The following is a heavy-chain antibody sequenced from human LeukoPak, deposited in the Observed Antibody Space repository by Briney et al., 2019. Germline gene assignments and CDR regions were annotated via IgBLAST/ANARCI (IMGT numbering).Heavy chain of an antibody. CDR3: ASQRGYSYGFSYFDY. Sequence: GGSLRLSCAASGFTFSSYAMSWVRQAPGKGLEWVSAISGSGGSTYYADSVKGRFTISRDNSKNTLYLQMNSLRAEDTAVYYCASQRGYSYGFSYFDYWGQGTLVTVSS. V-gene: IGHV3-23*01. D-gene: IGHD5-18*01. CDR1: GFTFSSYA. J-gene: IGHJ4*02. CDR2: ISGSGGST.